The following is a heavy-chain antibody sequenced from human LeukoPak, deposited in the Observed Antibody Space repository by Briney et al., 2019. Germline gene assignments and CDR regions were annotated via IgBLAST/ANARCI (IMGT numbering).Heavy chain of an antibody. J-gene: IGHJ4*02. Sequence: GGSLRLSCAASGFTFSSYAMHWVRQAPGKGLEWVAVISYDGSNKYYADSVKGRFTISRDNSKNTLDLQMSSLRAEDTAVYYCARRGHGYGSPFDYWGQGTLVTVSS. D-gene: IGHD5-18*01. V-gene: IGHV3-30*14. CDR1: GFTFSSYA. CDR2: ISYDGSNK. CDR3: ARRGHGYGSPFDY.